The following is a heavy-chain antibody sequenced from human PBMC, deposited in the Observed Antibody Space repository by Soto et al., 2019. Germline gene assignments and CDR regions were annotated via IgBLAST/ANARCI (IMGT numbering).Heavy chain of an antibody. D-gene: IGHD3-16*01. J-gene: IGHJ4*02. V-gene: IGHV3-30-3*01. CDR3: ARTWGSTNDY. CDR1: GFTFSSYA. CDR2: ISYDGSNK. Sequence: GGSLRLSCAASGFTFSSYAMHWVRQAPGKGLEWVAVISYDGSNKYYADSVKGRFTISRDNSKNTLYLQMNSLRAEDTAVYYCARTWGSTNDYWGRGTLVTVSS.